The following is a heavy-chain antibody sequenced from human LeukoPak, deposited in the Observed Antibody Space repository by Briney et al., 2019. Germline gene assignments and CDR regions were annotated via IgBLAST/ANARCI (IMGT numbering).Heavy chain of an antibody. V-gene: IGHV3-23*01. Sequence: GGSLRLSCAASGFTFSSYAMSWVRQAPGKGLEWVSAISGSGGSTYYADSVKGRFTTSRDNSKNTLYLQMNSLRAEDTAVYYCAKESGRDLWFGELLFYDYWGQGTLVTVSS. J-gene: IGHJ4*02. CDR1: GFTFSSYA. D-gene: IGHD3-10*01. CDR2: ISGSGGST. CDR3: AKESGRDLWFGELLFYDY.